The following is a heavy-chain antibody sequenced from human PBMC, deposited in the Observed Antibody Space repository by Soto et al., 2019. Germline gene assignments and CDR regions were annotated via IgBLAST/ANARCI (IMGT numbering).Heavy chain of an antibody. CDR1: GFSLTTGGLG. CDR2: IYWNEER. D-gene: IGHD3-10*01. V-gene: IGHV2-5*01. J-gene: IGHJ5*02. Sequence: QITLKESGPTLVKPTQTLTLTCTFSGFSLTTGGLGVAWLRQPPGMALEWLADIYWNEERNYSPSLKNRATITRDTSKNQVVLTLTNMDPVAAGTDYCSYRRVHSGMWFDPWGQGILVTVSS. CDR3: SYRRVHSGMWFDP.